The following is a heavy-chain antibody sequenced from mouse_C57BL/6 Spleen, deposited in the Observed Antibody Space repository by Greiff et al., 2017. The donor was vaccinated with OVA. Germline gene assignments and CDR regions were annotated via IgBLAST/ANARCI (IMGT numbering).Heavy chain of an antibody. CDR1: GYTFTSYW. Sequence: QVQLQQPGPELVKPGASVKLSCKASGYTFTSYWMHWVKQRPGQGLEWIGNINPSNGGTNYNEKFKSKATLTVDKSSSTAYMQLSSLTSEDSAVYYCARGGGLGYYFDYWGQGTTLTVSS. D-gene: IGHD4-1*01. CDR3: ARGGGLGYYFDY. CDR2: INPSNGGT. V-gene: IGHV1-53*01. J-gene: IGHJ2*01.